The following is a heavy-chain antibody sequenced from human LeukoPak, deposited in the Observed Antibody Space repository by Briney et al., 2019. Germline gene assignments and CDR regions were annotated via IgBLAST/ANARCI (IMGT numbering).Heavy chain of an antibody. D-gene: IGHD3-10*01. Sequence: SVKVSCKASGGTFSSYAISWVRQAPGQGLEWMGGIIPIFGTANYAQKFQGRVTITADESTSTAYMELSSLRSEDTAVYYCAREGDLKGFGELSFDYWGQGTLVTVSS. CDR3: AREGDLKGFGELSFDY. CDR2: IIPIFGTA. CDR1: GGTFSSYA. V-gene: IGHV1-69*13. J-gene: IGHJ4*02.